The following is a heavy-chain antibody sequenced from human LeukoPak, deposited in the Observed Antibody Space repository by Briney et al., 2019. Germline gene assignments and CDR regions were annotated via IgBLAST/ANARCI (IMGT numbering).Heavy chain of an antibody. CDR1: GGTFSSYA. J-gene: IGHJ6*02. CDR3: ASEPSSGGRWYGMDV. CDR2: IIPIFGTA. Sequence: SVKVSCKASGGTFSSYAISWVRQAPGQGLEWMGGIIPIFGTANYAQKFQGRVTITADESTSTAYMELSSLRSEDTAVYYCASEPSSGGRWYGMDVWGQGTTVTVSS. V-gene: IGHV1-69*13. D-gene: IGHD2-15*01.